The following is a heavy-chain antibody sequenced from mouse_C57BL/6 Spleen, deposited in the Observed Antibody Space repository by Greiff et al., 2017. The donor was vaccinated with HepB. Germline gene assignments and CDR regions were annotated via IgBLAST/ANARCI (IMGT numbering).Heavy chain of an antibody. D-gene: IGHD4-1*01. CDR2: ISDGGSYT. V-gene: IGHV5-4*01. J-gene: IGHJ3*01. Sequence: DVMLVESGGGLVKPGGSLKLSCAASGFTFSSYAMSWVRQTPEKRLEWVATISDGGSYTYYPDNVKGRFTISRDHAKNNLYLQMSHLKSEDTAMYYCAREGNWAWFAYWGQGTLVTVSA. CDR3: AREGNWAWFAY. CDR1: GFTFSSYA.